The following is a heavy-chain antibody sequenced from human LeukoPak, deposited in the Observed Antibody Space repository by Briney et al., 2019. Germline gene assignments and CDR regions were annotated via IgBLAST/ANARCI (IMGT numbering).Heavy chain of an antibody. J-gene: IGHJ4*02. D-gene: IGHD4-11*01. CDR1: GFTFSSYG. V-gene: IGHV3-33*01. CDR2: IWYDGSNK. Sequence: PGRSLRLSCAASGFTFSSYGKHWGRQAPGKGLEWVAVIWYDGSNKYYADSVKGRFTISRDNSKNTLYLQMNSLRAEDTAVYYCARLAHQTDFDYSNYVDLDYWGQGTLVTVSS. CDR3: ARLAHQTDFDYSNYVDLDY.